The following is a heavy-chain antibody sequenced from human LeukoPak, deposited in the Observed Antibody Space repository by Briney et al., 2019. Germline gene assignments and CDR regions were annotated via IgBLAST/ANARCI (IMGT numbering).Heavy chain of an antibody. J-gene: IGHJ2*01. CDR2: IYYSGST. V-gene: IGHV4-59*01. CDR1: GGSISSYY. Sequence: SETLSLTCTVSGGSISSYYWSWIRQPPGKGLEWIGYIYYSGSTNYNPSLKSRVTISVDTSKNQFSLKLSSVTAADTAVYYCARRIVATIGSLGWYFDLWGRGTLVTVSS. D-gene: IGHD5-12*01. CDR3: ARRIVATIGSLGWYFDL.